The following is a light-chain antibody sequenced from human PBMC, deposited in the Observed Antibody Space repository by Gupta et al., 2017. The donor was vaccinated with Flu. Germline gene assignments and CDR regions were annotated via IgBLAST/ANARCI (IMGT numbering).Light chain of an antibody. CDR3: QAWDSSTAFFV. V-gene: IGLV3-1*01. Sequence: GQTASISCSGDELGDKYVCWYQQRPGQSPVLRIYHDSKRPSGIPERFSGSNSGNTATLTISGTQAMDEADYYCQAWDSSTAFFVFGPGTKVTVL. J-gene: IGLJ1*01. CDR1: ELGDKY. CDR2: HDS.